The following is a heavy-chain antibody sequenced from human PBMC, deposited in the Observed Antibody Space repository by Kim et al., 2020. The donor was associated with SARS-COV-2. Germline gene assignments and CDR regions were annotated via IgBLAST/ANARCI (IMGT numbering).Heavy chain of an antibody. D-gene: IGHD3-10*01. CDR2: IYYSGST. CDR1: GGSISSYY. CDR3: ARGGMVQGVKD. V-gene: IGHV4-59*01. Sequence: SETLSLTCTVSGGSISSYYWSWIRQPPGKGLEWIGYIYYSGSTNYNPSLKSRVTISVDTSKNQFSLKLSSVTAADTAVYYCARGGMVQGVKDWGQGTLVTVSS. J-gene: IGHJ4*02.